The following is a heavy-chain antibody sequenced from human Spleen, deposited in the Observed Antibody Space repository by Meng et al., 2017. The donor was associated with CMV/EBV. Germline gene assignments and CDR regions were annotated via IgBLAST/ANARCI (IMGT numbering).Heavy chain of an antibody. Sequence: SETPSLTCTVSGGSISSRTYYWGWIRQPPGKGLEWIGSIFYSGSTYYNPSLKSRVTISVDTSKNQFSLKLSSVTAADTAVYYCARDGCSSTSCPIDYWGQGTLVTVSS. CDR2: IFYSGST. V-gene: IGHV4-39*07. CDR3: ARDGCSSTSCPIDY. D-gene: IGHD2-2*01. J-gene: IGHJ4*02. CDR1: GGSISSRTYY.